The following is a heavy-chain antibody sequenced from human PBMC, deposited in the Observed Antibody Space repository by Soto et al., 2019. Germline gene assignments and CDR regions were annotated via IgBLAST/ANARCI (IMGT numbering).Heavy chain of an antibody. V-gene: IGHV1-2*02. D-gene: IGHD1-26*01. CDR3: ARESGGATATLDYYYFYMDV. J-gene: IGHJ6*03. Sequence: QVPLVQSGAEVKKPGASVTVSCKASGDTFSDYYLHWVRQAPGQGPEWMGWMNPNSGDTKYAQKFQGRVTMTRDASVRTAFMELNWLKSDDTAVYYCARESGGATATLDYYYFYMDVWGKGTTVTVSS. CDR2: MNPNSGDT. CDR1: GDTFSDYY.